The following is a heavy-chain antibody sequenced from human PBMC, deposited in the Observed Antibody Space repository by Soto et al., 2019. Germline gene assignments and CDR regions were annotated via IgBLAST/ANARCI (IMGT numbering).Heavy chain of an antibody. CDR2: IHSGGNT. J-gene: IGHJ4*02. CDR1: GFSVSSTF. CDR3: ARALVTTPPRTFDY. D-gene: IGHD2-21*02. V-gene: IGHV3-66*01. Sequence: EVQLVESGGGLVQPGGSLRLSCAVSGFSVSSTFMNWVRQATGKGLEWVAVIHSGGNTFYGDSVKGRFTISRDNSKNMGYLQMTSLRGDDTAVYFCARALVTTPPRTFDYWGQGTLVTVSS.